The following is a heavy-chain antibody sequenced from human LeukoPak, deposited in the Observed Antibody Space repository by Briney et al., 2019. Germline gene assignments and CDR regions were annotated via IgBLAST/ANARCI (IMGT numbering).Heavy chain of an antibody. J-gene: IGHJ3*02. CDR2: INPSGGST. CDR3: ARVVGGIVPGGRDAFDI. CDR1: GSTFTSYY. V-gene: IGHV1-46*01. D-gene: IGHD2-2*01. Sequence: ASVKVSCKASGSTFTSYYMHWVLQAPGQGLEWMGKINPSGGSTNYAQKFQGRVTMTRDTSTSTVYMELSSLRSEDTAVYYCARVVGGIVPGGRDAFDIWGQGTMVTVSS.